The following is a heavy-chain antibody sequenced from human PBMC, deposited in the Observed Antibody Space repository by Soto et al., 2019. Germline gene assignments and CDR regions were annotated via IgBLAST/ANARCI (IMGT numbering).Heavy chain of an antibody. CDR3: AKTPGAGRFLDY. V-gene: IGHV3-7*01. CDR1: GFTFSNSW. J-gene: IGHJ4*02. Sequence: EVQLVESGGGLVQPGGSLRLSCAASGFTFSNSWMSWVRQAPGKGLEWVANIKQDGSEKYYVDSVKGRFTISRDNAKNSLYLQMNSPRAEDTAVYYCAKTPGAGRFLDYWGQGTLVTVSS. CDR2: IKQDGSEK. D-gene: IGHD6-19*01.